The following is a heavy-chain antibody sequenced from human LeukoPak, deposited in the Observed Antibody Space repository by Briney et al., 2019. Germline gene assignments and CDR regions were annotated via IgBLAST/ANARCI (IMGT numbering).Heavy chain of an antibody. CDR3: ATDYHYYDSSGDAFDI. Sequence: GESLKISCKGSGCSFTSYWIGWVRQMPGKGLEWMGIIYPGDSDTRYSPSFQGQVTISADKSISTAYLQWSSLKASDTAMYYCATDYHYYDSSGDAFDIWGQGTMVTVSS. CDR2: IYPGDSDT. V-gene: IGHV5-51*01. J-gene: IGHJ3*02. D-gene: IGHD3-22*01. CDR1: GCSFTSYW.